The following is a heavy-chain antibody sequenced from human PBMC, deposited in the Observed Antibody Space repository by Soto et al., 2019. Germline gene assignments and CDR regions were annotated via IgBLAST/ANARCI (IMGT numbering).Heavy chain of an antibody. D-gene: IGHD6-13*01. J-gene: IGHJ4*02. CDR2: IYYSGST. CDR3: ARVSADSYYFDY. Sequence: PSETLSFTCTVSGGSISSGGYYWSWIRQHPGKGLEWIGYIYYSGSTYYNPSLKSRVTISVDTSKNQFSLKLSSVTAADTAVYYCARVSADSYYFDYWGQGTLVTVSS. CDR1: GGSISSGGYY. V-gene: IGHV4-31*03.